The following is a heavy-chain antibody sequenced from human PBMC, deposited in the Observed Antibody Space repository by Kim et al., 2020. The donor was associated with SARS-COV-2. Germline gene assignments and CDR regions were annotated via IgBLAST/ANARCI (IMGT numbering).Heavy chain of an antibody. V-gene: IGHV1-46*01. CDR1: GYTFTSYY. CDR3: AREYRLVAANYYYYGMDV. Sequence: ASVKVSCKASGYTFTSYYMHWVRQAPGQGLEWMGIINPSGGSTSYAQKFQGRVTMTRDTSTSTVYMELSSLRSEDTAVYYCAREYRLVAANYYYYGMDVWGQGTTVTVSS. J-gene: IGHJ6*02. D-gene: IGHD2-15*01. CDR2: INPSGGST.